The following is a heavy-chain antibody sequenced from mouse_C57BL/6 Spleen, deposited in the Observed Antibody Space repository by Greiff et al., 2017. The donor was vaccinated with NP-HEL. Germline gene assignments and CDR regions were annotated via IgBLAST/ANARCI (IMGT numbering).Heavy chain of an antibody. J-gene: IGHJ2*01. CDR3: ARHSYDGYYLDY. CDR2: ISNLAYSI. D-gene: IGHD2-3*01. V-gene: IGHV5-15*01. CDR1: GFTFSDYG. Sequence: EVKLMESGGGLVQPGGSLKLSCAASGFTFSDYGMAWVRQAPRKGPEWVAFISNLAYSIYYADTVTGRFTISRENAKNTLYLEMSSLRSEDTAMYYCARHSYDGYYLDYWGQGTTLTVSS.